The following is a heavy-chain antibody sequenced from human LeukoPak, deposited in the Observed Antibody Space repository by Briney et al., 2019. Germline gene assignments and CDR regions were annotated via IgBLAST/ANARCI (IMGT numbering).Heavy chain of an antibody. D-gene: IGHD3-9*01. CDR1: GGSISSYY. CDR3: QKTAYDILTGSHNWFDP. V-gene: IGHV4-4*07. J-gene: IGHJ5*02. Sequence: SETLSLICTAPGGSISSYYWSWIQQPAGNALEWIGRTHTRGGTNYNPSLKRRVTMSVDTAKDQFSLKLSSVTAADTVFFFKQKTAYDILTGSHNWFDPWGQGTLVTVSS. CDR2: THTRGGT.